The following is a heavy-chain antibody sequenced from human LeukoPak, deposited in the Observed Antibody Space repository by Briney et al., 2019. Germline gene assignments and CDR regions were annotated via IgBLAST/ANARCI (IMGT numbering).Heavy chain of an antibody. Sequence: GGSLRLSCAASGFTFSSYSMNWVRQAPGKGLEWVSYISSSSSTIYYADSVKGRFTISRDNAKNSLYLQMNSLRAEDTAVYYCARDSSPEGTYYDFWSGYGDYYYYGMDVWGQGTTVTVSS. V-gene: IGHV3-48*01. J-gene: IGHJ6*02. CDR1: GFTFSSYS. D-gene: IGHD3-3*01. CDR2: ISSSSSTI. CDR3: ARDSSPEGTYYDFWSGYGDYYYYGMDV.